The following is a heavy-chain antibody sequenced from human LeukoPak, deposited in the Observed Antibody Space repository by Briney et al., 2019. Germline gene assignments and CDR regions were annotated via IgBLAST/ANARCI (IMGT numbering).Heavy chain of an antibody. V-gene: IGHV3-7*01. CDR1: GFTFRSYW. D-gene: IGHD2-21*02. CDR3: TSDFDRTAGH. J-gene: IGHJ4*02. CDR2: INREGNEK. Sequence: PGGSLRLSCAVSGFTFRSYWISWVRQAPGKGLEWVANINREGNEKYYVDSVKGRFTISRDNAKNSLYLQMNSLRAEDTAVYYCTSDFDRTAGHWGQGILVTVSS.